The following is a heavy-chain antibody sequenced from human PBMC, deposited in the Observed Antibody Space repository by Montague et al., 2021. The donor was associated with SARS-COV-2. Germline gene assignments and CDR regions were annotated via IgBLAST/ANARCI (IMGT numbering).Heavy chain of an antibody. J-gene: IGHJ4*02. CDR2: IFHDGTYST. V-gene: IGHV4-4*02. Sequence: SETLSLTCAVSGESMTSSCWTWDRQPQGPRKRRIGEIFHDGTYSTNYNPALKSRVTISIDTSKNQFFLRLSSVTAADTALYFCTRARCKAIDYWGQGALVTVSS. CDR3: TRARCKAIDY. D-gene: IGHD2/OR15-2a*01. CDR1: GESMTSSC.